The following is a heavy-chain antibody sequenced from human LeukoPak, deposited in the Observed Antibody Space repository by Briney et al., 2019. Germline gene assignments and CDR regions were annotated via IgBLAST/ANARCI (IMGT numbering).Heavy chain of an antibody. J-gene: IGHJ4*02. Sequence: GGSLRLSCAASAFTFSTYGMHWVRQAPGKGLEWVSSISSGSSYIYYADSVKGRFTISRDNAKNSLYLQMNSLRAEDTAVYYCARGSTSSDYWGQGTLVTVSS. CDR2: ISSGSSYI. CDR3: ARGSTSSDY. CDR1: AFTFSTYG. D-gene: IGHD2-2*01. V-gene: IGHV3-21*01.